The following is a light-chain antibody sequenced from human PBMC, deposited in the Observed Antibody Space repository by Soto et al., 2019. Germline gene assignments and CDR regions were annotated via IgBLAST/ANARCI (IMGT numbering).Light chain of an antibody. CDR2: DAS. V-gene: IGKV3-11*01. Sequence: VSRQSPATLSWSPGERCTIFCRASQSIRTSLAWYQQKPGQAPRLVIFDASNRANGVPARFGGSGSGTDFTLTINSLEPEDFAVYYCQRYNNWPLTFGGGTKVDI. CDR1: QSIRTS. CDR3: QRYNNWPLT. J-gene: IGKJ4*01.